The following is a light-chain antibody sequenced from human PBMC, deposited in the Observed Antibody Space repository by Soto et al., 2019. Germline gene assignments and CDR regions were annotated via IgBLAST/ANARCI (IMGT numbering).Light chain of an antibody. Sequence: QPVLTQPPSASGNPGQRVTISCSGSGSSIGTNTVNWYRQLPGTAPKLLIYGNNQRPSGVPDRFSGSKSGTSASLAISGLQSEDEADYYCAAWDASLNNVLFGGGTKLTVL. J-gene: IGLJ2*01. CDR2: GNN. CDR1: GSSIGTNT. V-gene: IGLV1-44*01. CDR3: AAWDASLNNVL.